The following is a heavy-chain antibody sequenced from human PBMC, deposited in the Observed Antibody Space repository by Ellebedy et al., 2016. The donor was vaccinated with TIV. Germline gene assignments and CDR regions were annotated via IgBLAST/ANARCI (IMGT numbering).Heavy chain of an antibody. J-gene: IGHJ6*03. Sequence: GGSLRLSXAASGFTFSSYSMNWVRQAPGKGLEWVSSISSSSSYIYYADSVKGRFTISRDNAKNSLYLQMNSLRAEDTAVYYCARDHRPMWCMLCSELHYYYMDVWGKGTTVTVSS. CDR2: ISSSSSYI. D-gene: IGHD2-8*02. CDR3: ARDHRPMWCMLCSELHYYYMDV. V-gene: IGHV3-21*01. CDR1: GFTFSSYS.